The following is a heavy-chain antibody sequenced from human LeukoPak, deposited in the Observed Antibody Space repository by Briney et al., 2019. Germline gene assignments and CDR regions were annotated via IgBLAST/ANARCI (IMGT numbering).Heavy chain of an antibody. Sequence: SGTLSLTCAVSVGSISSGNWWSWVRQSPGKGLEWIGEIYHNGTANYNPSPKSRVTISADRFTNHFSLKLTSVTAADTAVYYCATAPILRGEGGEHFKYGMDVWGQGTTVSVSS. D-gene: IGHD2-2*02. CDR3: ATAPILRGEGGEHFKYGMDV. J-gene: IGHJ6*02. V-gene: IGHV4-4*02. CDR1: VGSISSGNW. CDR2: IYHNGTA.